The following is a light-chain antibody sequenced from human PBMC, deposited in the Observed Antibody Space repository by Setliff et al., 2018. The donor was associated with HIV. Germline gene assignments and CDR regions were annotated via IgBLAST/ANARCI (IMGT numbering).Light chain of an antibody. J-gene: IGLJ1*01. CDR1: SSDAGSYRL. Sequence: QSALTQPASVSGSPGQAITISCTGTSSDAGSYRLVSWYQQHPGKAPKLMIYEVNKRPSGVSNRFSASKSGNTASLTISGLQAEDVADYYCSSYTTSSTYVFGTGTKVTVL. CDR3: SSYTTSSTYV. V-gene: IGLV2-14*02. CDR2: EVN.